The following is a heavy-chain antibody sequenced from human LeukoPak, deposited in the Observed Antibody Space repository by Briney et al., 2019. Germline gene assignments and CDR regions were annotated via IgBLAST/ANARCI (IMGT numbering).Heavy chain of an antibody. Sequence: ASVKVSCKASGYTFTGYYMHWVRQAPGQGLEWMGWINPNSGGTNYAQKFQGRVTMTRDTSISTAYMELSRLRSDDTAVYYCARESTGIDYYDSSPFFDYRGQGTLLTVSS. V-gene: IGHV1-2*02. D-gene: IGHD3-22*01. CDR2: INPNSGGT. J-gene: IGHJ4*02. CDR1: GYTFTGYY. CDR3: ARESTGIDYYDSSPFFDY.